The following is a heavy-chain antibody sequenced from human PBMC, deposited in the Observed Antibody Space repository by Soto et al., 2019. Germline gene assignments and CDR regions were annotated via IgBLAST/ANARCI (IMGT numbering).Heavy chain of an antibody. D-gene: IGHD3-3*01. J-gene: IGHJ4*02. V-gene: IGHV1-69*13. CDR2: IIPIFGTA. Sequence: ASVKVSCKASGGTFSSYAISWVRQAPAQGLEWMGGIIPIFGTANYAQKFQGRVTITADESTSTAYMELSSLRSEDTAVYYCASFRSCWYTSPNFDYWGQGTLISVSS. CDR3: ASFRSCWYTSPNFDY. CDR1: GGTFSSYA.